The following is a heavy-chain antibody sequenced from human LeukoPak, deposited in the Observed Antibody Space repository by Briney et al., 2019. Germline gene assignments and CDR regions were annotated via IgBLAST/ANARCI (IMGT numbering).Heavy chain of an antibody. D-gene: IGHD6-13*01. Sequence: GESLKISCKGSGYSFTSYWIGWVRQMPGKGLEWMGIIYPGDSDNRYSPSFQGQVTISADKSIRTAYLQWSSLKASDTAMYYCARSIAAAGDYFDYWGQGTLVTVSS. J-gene: IGHJ4*02. CDR3: ARSIAAAGDYFDY. CDR1: GYSFTSYW. CDR2: IYPGDSDN. V-gene: IGHV5-51*01.